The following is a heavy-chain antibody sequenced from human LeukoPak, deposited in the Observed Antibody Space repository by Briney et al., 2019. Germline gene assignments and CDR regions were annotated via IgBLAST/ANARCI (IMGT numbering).Heavy chain of an antibody. J-gene: IGHJ3*02. D-gene: IGHD3-22*01. CDR2: INWSVGRT. CDR3: ARVENYYDRSGHSGAFDI. V-gene: IGHV3-20*04. Sequence: GGSLRLSCVPSRCTFDEHAMKWVGLVPGAGLEWASGINWSVGRTGYADSVKGRFTISRDNAKNSLYLQMNSLRAEDTALYYCARVENYYDRSGHSGAFDIWGQGTMVTVSS. CDR1: RCTFDEHA.